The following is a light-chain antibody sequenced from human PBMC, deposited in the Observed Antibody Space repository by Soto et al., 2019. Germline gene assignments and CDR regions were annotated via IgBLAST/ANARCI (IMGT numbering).Light chain of an antibody. J-gene: IGKJ2*01. Sequence: DIQMTQSPSTLSASVGDRVTITCRASQSITGWLAWYQQKPGRAPKLLIYDASTLETGVPSRFSGRESETEFTLTISSLQPDDVATYYCQQYKNLFTFGQGTKVDI. CDR3: QQYKNLFT. CDR1: QSITGW. V-gene: IGKV1-5*01. CDR2: DAS.